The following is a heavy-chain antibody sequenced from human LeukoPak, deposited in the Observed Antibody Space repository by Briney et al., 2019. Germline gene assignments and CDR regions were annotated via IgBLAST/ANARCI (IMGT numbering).Heavy chain of an antibody. CDR2: ISGSGGST. J-gene: IGHJ4*02. CDR3: ARWGGDKEYYFDY. V-gene: IGHV3-23*01. D-gene: IGHD3-10*01. Sequence: GGSLRLSCAASGFTFSSYAMSWVRQAPGKGLEWVSAISGSGGSTYYADSVKGRFTISRDNSKNTLYLQMNSLRVEDTAVYYCARWGGDKEYYFDYWGQGTLVTVSS. CDR1: GFTFSSYA.